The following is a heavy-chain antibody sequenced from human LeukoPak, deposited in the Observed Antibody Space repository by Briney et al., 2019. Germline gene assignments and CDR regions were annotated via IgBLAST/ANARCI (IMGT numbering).Heavy chain of an antibody. V-gene: IGHV4-59*01. D-gene: IGHD3-22*01. J-gene: IGHJ4*02. CDR2: IYYSGST. Sequence: SETLPLTCTLSGGSISSYYWSWIRQPPGKGLEWIGYIYYSGSTNYNPSLKSRVTISVDTSKTQFSLKLSSVTAADTAVYYCARSSRYYDSSGHGFDYWGQGTLVTVSS. CDR1: GGSISSYY. CDR3: ARSSRYYDSSGHGFDY.